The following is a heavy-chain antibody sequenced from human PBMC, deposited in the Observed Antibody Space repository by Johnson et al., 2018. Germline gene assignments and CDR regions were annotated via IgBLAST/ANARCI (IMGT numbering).Heavy chain of an antibody. V-gene: IGHV3-73*01. J-gene: IGHJ6*03. CDR3: TRQQKVRGVIYYMDV. CDR1: GFTFSGSA. Sequence: VQLVESGGGLVQPGGSLKLSCAASGFTFSGSAMHWVRQASGQGLEWVGRIRSKANSYATASAASVNGRFNIYRNDSKNTAYRQMNSLKTEDTAVFYCTRQQKVRGVIYYMDVWGKGTTVTVSS. CDR2: IRSKANSYAT. D-gene: IGHD3-10*01.